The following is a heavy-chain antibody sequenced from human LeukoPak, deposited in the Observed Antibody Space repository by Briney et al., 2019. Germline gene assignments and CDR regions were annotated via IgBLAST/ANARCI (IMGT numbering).Heavy chain of an antibody. J-gene: IGHJ4*02. CDR2: IKQDGSEK. CDR1: GFTFSTYW. Sequence: GGSLRLSCAASGFTFSTYWMSWVRKAPGKGLEWVANIKQDGSEKYYVDSVKGRFTISRDNSKNTPYLHMNSLRAEDTAVYYCAREHIAAAGSFAYWXQGTLVTVSS. V-gene: IGHV3-7*01. D-gene: IGHD6-13*01. CDR3: AREHIAAAGSFAY.